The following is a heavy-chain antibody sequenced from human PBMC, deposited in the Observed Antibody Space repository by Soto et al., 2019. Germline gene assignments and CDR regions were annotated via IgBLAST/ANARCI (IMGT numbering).Heavy chain of an antibody. CDR2: IYYSGST. Sequence: PSETLSLTCTVSGGSISSGGYYWSWIRQHPGKGLEWIGYIYYSGSTYYNPSLKSRVTISVDTSKNQFSLKLSSVTAADTAVYYCARDYLRGYYDSSGYSGSYGMDVWGQGTTVTVSS. CDR1: GGSISSGGYY. V-gene: IGHV4-31*03. J-gene: IGHJ6*02. D-gene: IGHD3-22*01. CDR3: ARDYLRGYYDSSGYSGSYGMDV.